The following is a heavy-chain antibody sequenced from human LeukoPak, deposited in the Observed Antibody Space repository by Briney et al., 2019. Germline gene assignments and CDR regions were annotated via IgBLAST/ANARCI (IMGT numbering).Heavy chain of an antibody. V-gene: IGHV4-59*12. J-gene: IGHJ3*02. CDR3: ARGSITVVPAFDI. CDR1: GGSISPYY. D-gene: IGHD3-3*01. CDR2: IYHSGRS. Sequence: SETLSLPCTVSGGSISPYYWSWLRKPPGKGLEWLADIYHSGRSNCNPSLKSRGTISVDTSKSQCSRKLSSVTAADTAVYYCARGSITVVPAFDIWGQGTMVTVSS.